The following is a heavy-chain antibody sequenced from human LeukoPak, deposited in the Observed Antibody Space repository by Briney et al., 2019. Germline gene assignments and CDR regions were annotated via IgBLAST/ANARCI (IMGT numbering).Heavy chain of an antibody. CDR3: AIAQGTSGDY. Sequence: PSETLSLTCTVSGGSISNRNFYWAWIRQAPGKGLEWIGSIYYTGATYRNPSLYSRVALSVDTSKNQFSLRLTSVTTADTAVYYCAIAQGTSGDYWGQGTLVTVSS. CDR2: IYYTGAT. D-gene: IGHD3-10*01. J-gene: IGHJ4*02. V-gene: IGHV4-39*01. CDR1: GGSISNRNFY.